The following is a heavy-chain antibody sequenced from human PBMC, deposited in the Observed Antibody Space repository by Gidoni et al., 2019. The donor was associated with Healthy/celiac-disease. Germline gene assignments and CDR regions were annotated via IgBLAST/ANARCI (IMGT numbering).Heavy chain of an antibody. CDR1: GFTFSSYA. Sequence: QVQLVESGGGVVQPGRSLRLSCAASGFTFSSYAMHWVRQAPGKGLEWVAVISYDGSNKYYADSVKGRFTISRDNSKNTLYLQMNSLRAEDTAVYYCARDYIPRAAAPSPDYWGQGTLVTVSS. CDR2: ISYDGSNK. V-gene: IGHV3-30*04. J-gene: IGHJ4*02. D-gene: IGHD2-2*01. CDR3: ARDYIPRAAAPSPDY.